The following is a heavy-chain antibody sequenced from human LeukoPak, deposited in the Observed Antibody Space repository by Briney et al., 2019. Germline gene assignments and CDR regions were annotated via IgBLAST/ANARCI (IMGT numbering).Heavy chain of an antibody. D-gene: IGHD3-16*02. CDR1: RGTFNKYA. J-gene: IGHJ4*02. V-gene: IGHV1-69*05. CDR2: IIPPFGSE. Sequence: SVKVSCKASRGTFNKYAIKWVRQAPGQGFEWMGGIIPPFGSENYTQKFQGRVTITTDEVTNTAYLELRSLRSDDTAVYYCASAPSGFAGELSSWGQGTLVTVSS. CDR3: ASAPSGFAGELSS.